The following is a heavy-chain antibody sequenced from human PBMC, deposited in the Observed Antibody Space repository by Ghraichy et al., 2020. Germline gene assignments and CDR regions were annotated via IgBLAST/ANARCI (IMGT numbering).Heavy chain of an antibody. J-gene: IGHJ6*03. V-gene: IGHV1-2*02. CDR1: GYTFTGYY. CDR3: ARVGVGGDIVVVPAALWPTDYYNMDV. Sequence: ASVKVSCKASGYTFTGYYMHWVRQAPGQGLEWMGWINPNSGGTNYAQKFQGRVTMTRDTSISTAYMELSRLRSDDTAVYYCARVGVGGDIVVVPAALWPTDYYNMDVWGKGTTVTVSS. CDR2: INPNSGGT. D-gene: IGHD2-2*01.